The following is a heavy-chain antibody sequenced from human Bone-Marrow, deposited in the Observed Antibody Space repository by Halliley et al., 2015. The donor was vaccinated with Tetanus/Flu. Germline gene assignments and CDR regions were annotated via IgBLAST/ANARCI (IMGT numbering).Heavy chain of an antibody. CDR2: IYDRGAT. V-gene: IGHV4-4*02. CDR1: GGLISNTNW. Sequence: TLSLTCAVSGGLISNTNWWGWVRQPPGKGLEWIGEIYDRGATNYNSSLKSRVTISVDKPKNEFSLNMTSVTAADTAVYYCARGSCGGSCWFDPWGQGIAVTVSS. D-gene: IGHD2-15*01. CDR3: ARGSCGGSCWFDP. J-gene: IGHJ5*02.